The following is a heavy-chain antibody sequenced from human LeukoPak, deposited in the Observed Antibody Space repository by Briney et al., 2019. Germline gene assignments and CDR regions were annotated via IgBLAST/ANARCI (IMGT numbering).Heavy chain of an antibody. CDR2: ISGSGGST. CDR1: GFTFSSYA. J-gene: IGHJ4*02. CDR3: AKESRYYYDSSGYFGY. V-gene: IGHV3-23*01. Sequence: PGGSLRLSCAASGFTFSSYAMSWVRQAPGKGLEWVSAISGSGGSTYYADSVKGRFTISRDNSKNTLYLQMNSLRAEDTAVYYCAKESRYYYDSSGYFGYWGQGTLVIVSS. D-gene: IGHD3-22*01.